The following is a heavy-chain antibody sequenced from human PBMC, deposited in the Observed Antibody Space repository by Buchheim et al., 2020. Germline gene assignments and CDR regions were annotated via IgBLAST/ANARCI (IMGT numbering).Heavy chain of an antibody. J-gene: IGHJ4*02. V-gene: IGHV3-21*01. D-gene: IGHD6-19*01. Sequence: EVQLVESGGGLVKPGGSLRLSCAASGFTFSSYSMNWVRQAPGKGLEWVSSISSSSSYIYYADSVKGRFTISRDNAKNSLYLQMNSLRAEDTAVYYCATLPGIAVAGKVIDCWGQGTL. CDR3: ATLPGIAVAGKVIDC. CDR1: GFTFSSYS. CDR2: ISSSSSYI.